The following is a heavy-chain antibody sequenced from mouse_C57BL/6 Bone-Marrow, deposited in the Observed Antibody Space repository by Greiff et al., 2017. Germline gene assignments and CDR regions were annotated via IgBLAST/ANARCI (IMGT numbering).Heavy chain of an antibody. J-gene: IGHJ1*03. Sequence: EVQLVESGGGLVKPGGSLKLSCAASGFTFSSYAMSWVRQTPEKRLEWVATISDGGSYTYYPDNVKGRFTISRDNAKNNLYLQMSHLKSEDTAMYYCARDGARYWYFDVWGTGTTVTVSS. V-gene: IGHV5-4*01. CDR3: ARDGARYWYFDV. CDR2: ISDGGSYT. CDR1: GFTFSSYA.